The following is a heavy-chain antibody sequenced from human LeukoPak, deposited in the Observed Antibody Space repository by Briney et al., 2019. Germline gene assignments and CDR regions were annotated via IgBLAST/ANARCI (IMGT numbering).Heavy chain of an antibody. D-gene: IGHD1-7*01. J-gene: IGHJ3*02. CDR1: GYSISSGYY. Sequence: RSSETLSLTCTVSGYSISSGYYWGWIRQPPGKGLEWIGSIYHSGSTYYNPSLKSRVTISVDTSKNQFSLKLSSVTAADTAVYYCRNWNYDAFDIWGQGTMVTVSS. V-gene: IGHV4-38-2*02. CDR2: IYHSGST. CDR3: RNWNYDAFDI.